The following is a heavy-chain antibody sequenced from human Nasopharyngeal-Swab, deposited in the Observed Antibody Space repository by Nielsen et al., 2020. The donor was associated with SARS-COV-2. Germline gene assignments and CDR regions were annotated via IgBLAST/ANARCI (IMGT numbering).Heavy chain of an antibody. J-gene: IGHJ4*02. CDR3: ARDPGDDFAY. Sequence: ASVKVSCKASGYTLSRFGFYWVRQAPGQGLEWMGWISAHTGNTKYIERLRDRVTLTTDTATSSAYMELRSLRSDDTAVYYCARDPGDDFAYWGQGTLVTVSS. CDR2: ISAHTGNT. V-gene: IGHV1-18*01. CDR1: GYTLSRFG.